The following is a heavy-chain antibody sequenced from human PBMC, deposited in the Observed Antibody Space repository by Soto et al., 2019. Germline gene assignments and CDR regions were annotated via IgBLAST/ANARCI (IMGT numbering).Heavy chain of an antibody. CDR3: AKEIAVAGTVAYYT. CDR1: GFTFSSYG. CDR2: ISYDGSNK. J-gene: IGHJ3*02. V-gene: IGHV3-30*18. Sequence: QVQLVESGGGVVQPGRSLRLSCAASGFTFSSYGMHWVRQAPGKGLEWVAVISYDGSNKYYADSVKGRFTISRDNYKNTHYLQMKCLRAEDTAVYYFAKEIAVAGTVAYYTWGQGKMLTVSS. D-gene: IGHD6-19*01.